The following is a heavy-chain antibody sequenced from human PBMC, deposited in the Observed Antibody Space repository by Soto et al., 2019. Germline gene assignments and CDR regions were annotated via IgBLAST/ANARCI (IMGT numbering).Heavy chain of an antibody. V-gene: IGHV2-5*01. CDR2: IYWNDDK. CDR1: GFSLSTRGVG. D-gene: IGHD2-15*01. J-gene: IGHJ4*02. Sequence: SGHTLVNPTQTLTLTCTFSGFSLSTRGVGVSWIRQPPGRALEWLALIYWNDDKRYRPSLKSSLTITKDTSRNQVVLTMTNADPVPTRTYYCARTKGFCNSFEYWRQGTRVSVAS. CDR3: ARTKGFCNSFEY.